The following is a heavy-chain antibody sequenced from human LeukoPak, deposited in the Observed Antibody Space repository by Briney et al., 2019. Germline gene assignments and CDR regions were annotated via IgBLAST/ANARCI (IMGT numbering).Heavy chain of an antibody. Sequence: GGSLRLSCAASGFTFSSYAMSWVRQAPGKGLEWVSAISGSGGSTYYADSVKGRFTISRDNSKNTLYLQMNSLRAEDTAVYYCAKDYDFWSGLYGMDVWGQGTTVTVSS. V-gene: IGHV3-23*01. CDR3: AKDYDFWSGLYGMDV. CDR2: ISGSGGST. CDR1: GFTFSSYA. J-gene: IGHJ6*02. D-gene: IGHD3-3*01.